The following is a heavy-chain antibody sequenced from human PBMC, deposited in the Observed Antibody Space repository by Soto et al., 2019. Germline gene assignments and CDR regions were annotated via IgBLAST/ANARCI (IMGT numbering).Heavy chain of an antibody. CDR3: ARDYDILTTTTPSNYYYYYGMDV. CDR1: GGTFSSYA. J-gene: IGHJ6*02. D-gene: IGHD3-9*01. CDR2: IIPIFGTA. Sequence: SVKLSCKASGGTFSSYAISWVRQAPGQGPDWMGGIIPIFGTANYAQKFQGRVTITADESTSTAYMELSSLRSEDTAVYYCARDYDILTTTTPSNYYYYYGMDVWGQGTTVTVSS. V-gene: IGHV1-69*13.